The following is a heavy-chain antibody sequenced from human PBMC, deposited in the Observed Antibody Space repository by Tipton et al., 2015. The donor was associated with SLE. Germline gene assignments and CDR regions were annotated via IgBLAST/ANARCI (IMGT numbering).Heavy chain of an antibody. V-gene: IGHV6-1*01. D-gene: IGHD1-14*01. CDR2: TYYRSKWYN. Sequence: GLVKPSQTLSLTCAISGDSVSSNSAAWNWIRQSPSRGLEWLGRTYYRSKWYNDYAVSVKSRITINPDTSKNQFSLKLSSVTAADTAVYYCARNPDHLDAFDIWGQGTMVTVSS. CDR1: GDSVSSNSAA. CDR3: ARNPDHLDAFDI. J-gene: IGHJ3*02.